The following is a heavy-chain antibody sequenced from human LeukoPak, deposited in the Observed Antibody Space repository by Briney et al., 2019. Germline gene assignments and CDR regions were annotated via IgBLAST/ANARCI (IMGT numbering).Heavy chain of an antibody. CDR3: ARLNSLSSSWFKSYFDL. J-gene: IGHJ2*01. D-gene: IGHD6-13*01. CDR2: IYYSGST. CDR1: GGSISSYY. Sequence: SETLSLTCTVSGGSISSYYWSWIRQPPGKGLEWIGYIYYSGSTNYNPSLKSRVTISVDTSKNQFSLKLSSVTAADTAVYYCARLNSLSSSWFKSYFDLWGRGTLVTVSS. V-gene: IGHV4-59*08.